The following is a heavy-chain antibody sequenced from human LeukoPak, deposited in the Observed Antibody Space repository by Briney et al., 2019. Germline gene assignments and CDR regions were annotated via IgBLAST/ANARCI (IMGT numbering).Heavy chain of an antibody. CDR2: MYYSGST. J-gene: IGHJ3*02. CDR3: ASLTSSRSVAARGAFEI. D-gene: IGHD6-6*01. V-gene: IGHV4-39*01. Sequence: PSETLSLTCTVSGGSISGSGYYWGWIRQPPGKGLEWIGSMYYSGSTSYDPSLESRVTISVDTSKYQFSLKLSSVTAADTAVYYCASLTSSRSVAARGAFEIWSQGTMVTVSS. CDR1: GGSISGSGYY.